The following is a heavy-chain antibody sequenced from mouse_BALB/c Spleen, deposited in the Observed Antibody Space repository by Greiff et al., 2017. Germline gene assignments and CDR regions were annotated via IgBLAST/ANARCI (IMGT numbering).Heavy chain of an antibody. CDR1: GFTFSSYT. CDR2: ISNGGGST. Sequence: EVHLVESGGGLVQPGGSLKLSCAASGFTFSSYTMSWVRQTPEKRLEWVAYISNGGGSTYYPDTVKGRFTISRDNAKNTLYLQMSSLKSEDTAMYYCARQREYAFDYWGQGTTLTVSS. J-gene: IGHJ2*01. D-gene: IGHD2-10*02. CDR3: ARQREYAFDY. V-gene: IGHV5-12-2*01.